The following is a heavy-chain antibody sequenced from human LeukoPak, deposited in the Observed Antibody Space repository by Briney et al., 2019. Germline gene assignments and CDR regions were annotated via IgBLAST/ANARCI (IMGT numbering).Heavy chain of an antibody. Sequence: GGSLRLSCAASGLTFSNYAMSWVRQAPGKGLEWVSAISSSGSSTYYADSVKGRFTISRDNAKNSLYLQMNSLRAEDTALYYCARVTGVVPARAFDIWGQGTMVTVSS. CDR3: ARVTGVVPARAFDI. CDR2: ISSSGSST. V-gene: IGHV3-23*01. D-gene: IGHD2-2*01. CDR1: GLTFSNYA. J-gene: IGHJ3*02.